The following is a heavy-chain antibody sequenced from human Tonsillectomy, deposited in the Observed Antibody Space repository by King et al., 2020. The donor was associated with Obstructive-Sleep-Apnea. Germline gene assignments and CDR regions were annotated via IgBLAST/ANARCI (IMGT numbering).Heavy chain of an antibody. D-gene: IGHD3-22*01. CDR2: TYYRSKWVN. Sequence: VQLQQSGPGLVKSSQTLSLTCAISGDSVSNNTAVWNWIRQSPSRGLEWLGRTYYRSKWVNEYAESVKSRITINPDTSKNQFSLQLNSVTPGATAVYYCAGARSYYYTWGQGTLVTVSS. CDR3: AGARSYYYT. J-gene: IGHJ5*02. V-gene: IGHV6-1*01. CDR1: GDSVSNNTAV.